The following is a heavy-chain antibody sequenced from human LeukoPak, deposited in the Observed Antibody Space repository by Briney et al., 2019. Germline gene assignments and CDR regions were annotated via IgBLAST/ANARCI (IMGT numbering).Heavy chain of an antibody. CDR3: ARCDILTGLYYFDY. J-gene: IGHJ4*02. Sequence: GRSLRLSCAASGFTFDDYAMHWVRQAPGKGLEWVSSISSSSSYIYYADSVKGRFTISRNNAKNSLYLQMNSLRAEDTAVYYCARCDILTGLYYFDYWGQGTLVTVSS. V-gene: IGHV3-21*01. CDR2: ISSSSSYI. D-gene: IGHD3-9*01. CDR1: GFTFDDYA.